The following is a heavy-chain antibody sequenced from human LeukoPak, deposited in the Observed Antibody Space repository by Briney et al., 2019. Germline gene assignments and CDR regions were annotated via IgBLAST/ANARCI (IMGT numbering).Heavy chain of an antibody. CDR3: ARADRLGAALLASFDY. D-gene: IGHD3-16*01. J-gene: IGHJ4*02. Sequence: GGSLRLSCAASGFIFSSYAMSWVRQAPGKGLEWVSSISSSSSYVYYADSVKGRFTISRDNAKNSLYLQMNSLRAEDTAVYYCARADRLGAALLASFDYWGQGTLVTVSS. V-gene: IGHV3-21*01. CDR2: ISSSSSYV. CDR1: GFIFSSYA.